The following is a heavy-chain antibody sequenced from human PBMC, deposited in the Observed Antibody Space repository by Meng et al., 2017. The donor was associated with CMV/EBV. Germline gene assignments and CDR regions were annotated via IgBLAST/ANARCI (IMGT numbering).Heavy chain of an antibody. CDR1: GYTFTGYY. CDR3: ARDRGGCNSSSKPCRSLGYFDY. V-gene: IGHV1-2*02. D-gene: IGHD2/OR15-2a*01. J-gene: IGHJ4*02. CDR2: INPNSGGT. Sequence: ASVKVSCKASGYTFTGYYMHWVRQAPGQGLEWMGWINPNSGGTNYAQKFQGRVTMTRDTSISTANMELSRLRSDDTAVYYCARDRGGCNSSSKPCRSLGYFDYWGQGTLVTVSS.